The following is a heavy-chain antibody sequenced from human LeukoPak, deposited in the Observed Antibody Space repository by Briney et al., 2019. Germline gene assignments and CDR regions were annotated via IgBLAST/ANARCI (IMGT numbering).Heavy chain of an antibody. Sequence: GGPLRLSCAASGFTFCSDAMGWVRQAPGNALALVSAFRASGGSTYYADSVKGRFTISRDNSKNTLYLQMNSLRAEDTAVYYCAKDEVDYDFWSGYYHDYWGQGTLVTVSS. CDR3: AKDEVDYDFWSGYYHDY. D-gene: IGHD3-3*01. V-gene: IGHV3-23*01. CDR2: FRASGGST. CDR1: GFTFCSDA. J-gene: IGHJ4*02.